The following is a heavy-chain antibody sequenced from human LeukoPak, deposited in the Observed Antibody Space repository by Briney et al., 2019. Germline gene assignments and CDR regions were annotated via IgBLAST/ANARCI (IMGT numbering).Heavy chain of an antibody. CDR2: ISAYNGNT. CDR1: GYTFTSYG. Sequence: GASVKVFCKASGYTFTSYGISWVRQAPGQGLEWMGWISAYNGNTNYAQKLQGRVTMTTDTSTSTAYMELRSLRSGDTAVYYCARDGSSGWYVDLDYWGQGTLVTVSS. CDR3: ARDGSSGWYVDLDY. V-gene: IGHV1-18*01. D-gene: IGHD6-19*01. J-gene: IGHJ4*02.